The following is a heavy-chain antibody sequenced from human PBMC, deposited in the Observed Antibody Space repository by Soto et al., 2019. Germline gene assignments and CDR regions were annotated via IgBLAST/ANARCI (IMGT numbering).Heavy chain of an antibody. V-gene: IGHV4-59*11. CDR3: AKVRDDHSYFFDY. D-gene: IGHD6-6*01. J-gene: IGHJ4*02. CDR2: IYYSGST. CDR1: GGSISGHY. Sequence: SETLSLTCTVSGGSISGHYWSWIRQPPGKGLEWIGYIYYSGSTTYNPSLKSPVTISVDTSRNQFSLKLSSVTAADTAVYYCAKVRDDHSYFFDYWGQGTLVTVSS.